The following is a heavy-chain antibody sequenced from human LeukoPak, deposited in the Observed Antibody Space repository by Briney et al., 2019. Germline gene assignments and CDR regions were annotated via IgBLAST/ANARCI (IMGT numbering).Heavy chain of an antibody. CDR1: GGSISSYY. J-gene: IGHJ5*02. D-gene: IGHD3-10*01. CDR2: IYYSGST. V-gene: IGHV4-59*08. CDR3: ARTPKDYYGSGRIRATWFDP. Sequence: KSSETLSLTCTVSGGSISSYYWSWIRQPPGKGLEWIGYIYYSGSTNYNPPLKSRVTISVDTSKNQFSLKLSSVTAADTAVYYCARTPKDYYGSGRIRATWFDPWGQGTLVTVSS.